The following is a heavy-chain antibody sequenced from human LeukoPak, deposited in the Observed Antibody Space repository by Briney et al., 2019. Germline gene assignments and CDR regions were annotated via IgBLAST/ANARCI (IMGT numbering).Heavy chain of an antibody. Sequence: GGSLRLSCAASGFTFSSYGMSWVRQAPGKGLEWVSAISGSGGSTYYADSVKGRFTISRDNSKNTLYLQMNSLRAEDTAVYYCAKDTVVVVATIPYYYYYMDVWGKGTTVTVSS. J-gene: IGHJ6*03. CDR3: AKDTVVVVATIPYYYYYMDV. D-gene: IGHD5-12*01. CDR2: ISGSGGST. CDR1: GFTFSSYG. V-gene: IGHV3-23*01.